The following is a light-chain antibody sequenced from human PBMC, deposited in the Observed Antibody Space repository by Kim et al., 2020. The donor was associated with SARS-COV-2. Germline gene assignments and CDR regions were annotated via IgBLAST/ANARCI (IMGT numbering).Light chain of an antibody. CDR1: KLGQKF. Sequence: VPPGQTASIPCSGDKLGQKFTAWYQQKPGQSPVVVMLQDDKRPSGIPERFSGSNSGNTATLTISGTQAMDEADYYGQAWDSDTAVFGGGTQLTVL. J-gene: IGLJ3*02. CDR2: QDD. CDR3: QAWDSDTAV. V-gene: IGLV3-1*01.